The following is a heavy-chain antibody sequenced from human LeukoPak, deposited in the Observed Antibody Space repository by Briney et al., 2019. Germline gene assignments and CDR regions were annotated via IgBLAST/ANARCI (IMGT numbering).Heavy chain of an antibody. CDR2: IYYSGST. J-gene: IGHJ4*02. D-gene: IGHD6-13*01. CDR3: ARVWSSNWFDY. CDR1: GGSISSSSYY. Sequence: PSETLSLTCTVSGGSISSSSYYWSWIRQPPGKGLEWIGYIYYSGSTNYNPSLKSRVTISVGTSKNQFSLKLSSVTAADTAVYYCARVWSSNWFDYWGQGTLVTVSS. V-gene: IGHV4-61*05.